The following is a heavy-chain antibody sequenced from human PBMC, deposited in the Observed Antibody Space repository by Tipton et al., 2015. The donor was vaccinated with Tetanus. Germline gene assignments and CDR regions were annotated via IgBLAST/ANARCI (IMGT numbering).Heavy chain of an antibody. Sequence: SLRLFCAASGFIFSSYGIHWVRQAPGKGLEWVAVSWYDGTDQYYADSVKGRFTLSRDNSKNTLYLEMNSLRAEDTALYYCAREADCSGGSCSSGDFDNWGQGTQVTVSS. CDR1: GFIFSSYG. CDR2: SWYDGTDQ. D-gene: IGHD2-15*01. CDR3: AREADCSGGSCSSGDFDN. V-gene: IGHV3-33*01. J-gene: IGHJ4*02.